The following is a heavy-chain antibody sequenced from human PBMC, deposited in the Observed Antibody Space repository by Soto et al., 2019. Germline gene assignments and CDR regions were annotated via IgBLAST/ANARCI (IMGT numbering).Heavy chain of an antibody. J-gene: IGHJ4*02. CDR2: IYYSGST. D-gene: IGHD2-21*02. V-gene: IGHV4-30-4*01. CDR3: ARVRLWTAINEFDY. CDR1: GGSISSGDYY. Sequence: LSLTCTVSGGSISSGDYYWSWIRQPPGKGLEWIGYIYYSGSTYYNPSLKSRVTISVDTSKNQFSLKLSSVTAADTAVYYCARVRLWTAINEFDYWGRGTLVTVSS.